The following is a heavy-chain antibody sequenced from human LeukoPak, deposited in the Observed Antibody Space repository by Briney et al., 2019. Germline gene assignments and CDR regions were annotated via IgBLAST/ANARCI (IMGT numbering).Heavy chain of an antibody. V-gene: IGHV4-34*01. D-gene: IGHD3-3*01. CDR2: INHSRST. CDR1: GGSFSGYY. Sequence: SGTLCLTCAVSGGSFSGYYWSWVRQPPGKGLEWVAEINHSRSTNYNPSLKSRVTISVDTSKNQFSLKLSSVTAADTAVYYCARPRLRSGYSRGYFDYWGQGTLVTVSS. J-gene: IGHJ4*02. CDR3: ARPRLRSGYSRGYFDY.